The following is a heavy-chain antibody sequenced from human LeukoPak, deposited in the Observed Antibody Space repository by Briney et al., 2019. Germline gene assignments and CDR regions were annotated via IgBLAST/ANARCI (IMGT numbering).Heavy chain of an antibody. CDR3: ARHHYASGTHTPYYFDY. CDR2: IYYSGST. Sequence: KSSETLSLTCTVSGGSISGYYWSWIRQPPGKGLEWIGYIYYSGSTNYNPSLKSRVTMSVDTSKNQFSLKLSSVTAADTALYYCARHHYASGTHTPYYFDYWGQGTLVTVSS. J-gene: IGHJ4*02. V-gene: IGHV4-59*01. CDR1: GGSISGYY. D-gene: IGHD3-10*01.